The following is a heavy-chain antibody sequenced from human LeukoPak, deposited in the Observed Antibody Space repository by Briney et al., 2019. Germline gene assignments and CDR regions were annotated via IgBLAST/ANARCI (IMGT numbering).Heavy chain of an antibody. CDR2: INTNTGNP. CDR3: ARALRTYTYYDILTGYLGY. D-gene: IGHD3-9*01. CDR1: GYTFTSYA. Sequence: ASVKVSCKASGYTFTSYAMNWVRQAPGQGLEWMGWINTNTGNPTYAQGFTGRFVFSLDTSVSTAYLQISSLKAEDTAVYYCARALRTYTYYDILTGYLGYWGQGTLVTVSS. J-gene: IGHJ4*02. V-gene: IGHV7-4-1*02.